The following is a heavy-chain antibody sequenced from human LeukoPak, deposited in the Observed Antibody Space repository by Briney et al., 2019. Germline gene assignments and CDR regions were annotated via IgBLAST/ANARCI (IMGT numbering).Heavy chain of an antibody. V-gene: IGHV3-23*01. Sequence: GSLRLSCAASGFTFSSYAMSWVRQAPGKGLEWVSAISGSGGSTHYADSVKGRFTISRDNSKNTPFLQMNSLRAEDTAVYYCAKEAGSSSIAARPYWGQGTLVTVSS. CDR3: AKEAGSSSIAARPY. J-gene: IGHJ4*02. CDR2: ISGSGGST. CDR1: GFTFSSYA. D-gene: IGHD6-6*01.